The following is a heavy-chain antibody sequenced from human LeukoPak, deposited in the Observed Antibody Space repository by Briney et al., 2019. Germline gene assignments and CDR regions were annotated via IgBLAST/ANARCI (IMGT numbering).Heavy chain of an antibody. CDR3: AKDLRSGSSY. CDR2: ISGSGGTT. V-gene: IGHV3-23*01. Sequence: GGSLRLSCAASGFTFSTAGMNWVRQVPGKGLEWVSVISGSGGTTFYADSVKGRFTISRDNSKDTLYLQMSSLRAEDTAVYYCAKDLRSGSSYWGQGTLVTVSS. D-gene: IGHD4-17*01. J-gene: IGHJ4*02. CDR1: GFTFSTAG.